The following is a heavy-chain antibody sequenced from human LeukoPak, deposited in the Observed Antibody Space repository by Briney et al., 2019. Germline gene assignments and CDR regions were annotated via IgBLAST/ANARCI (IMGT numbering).Heavy chain of an antibody. CDR2: ISAYNGNT. D-gene: IGHD3-9*01. V-gene: IGHV1-18*01. CDR3: ARGRLRYFDWLGRANWFDP. CDR1: GYTFTSYG. J-gene: IGHJ5*02. Sequence: ASVKVSCKASGYTFTSYGISWVRQAPGQGLEWMGWISAYNGNTNYAQRLQGRVTMTTDTSTSTAYMELRSLRSDDTAVYYCARGRLRYFDWLGRANWFDPWGQGTLVTVSS.